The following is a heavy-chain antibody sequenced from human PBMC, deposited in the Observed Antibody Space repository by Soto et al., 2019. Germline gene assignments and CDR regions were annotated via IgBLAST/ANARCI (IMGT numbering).Heavy chain of an antibody. Sequence: PSETLSLTCSVSGDSISNSRFYWAWIRQPPGEGLEWIGSIYHTGNAYYNPSLKSRVTISVDTSKNQFSLKLSSVTAADTAVYYCARGITIFGVVTDWFAPWGQGTLVTVSS. D-gene: IGHD3-3*01. CDR1: GDSISNSRFY. V-gene: IGHV4-39*07. J-gene: IGHJ5*02. CDR2: IYHTGNA. CDR3: ARGITIFGVVTDWFAP.